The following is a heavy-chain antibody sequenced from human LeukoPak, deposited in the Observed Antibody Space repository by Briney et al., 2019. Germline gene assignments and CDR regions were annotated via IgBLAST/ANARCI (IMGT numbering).Heavy chain of an antibody. CDR1: GFTFSSYS. D-gene: IGHD3-10*01. Sequence: GGSLRLSCAASGFTFSSYSMNWVRQAPGKGLEWVSYISSSSSTIYYADSVKGRFTISRDNAKNSLYLQMNSLSAEDTAVYYCAIFYGSGSYYKPLDAFDIWGQGTMVTVSS. CDR3: AIFYGSGSYYKPLDAFDI. CDR2: ISSSSSTI. J-gene: IGHJ3*02. V-gene: IGHV3-48*04.